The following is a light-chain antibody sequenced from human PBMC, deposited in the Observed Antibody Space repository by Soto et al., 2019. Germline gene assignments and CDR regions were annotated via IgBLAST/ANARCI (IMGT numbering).Light chain of an antibody. CDR1: QSISSW. CDR2: DAS. J-gene: IGKJ2*01. Sequence: DIQMTQSPSTLSASVGDRVTITCRASQSISSWLAWYQQKPGKAPELLIYDASSLESGVPSRFSGSGSGTEFTLTRSSLQPDDFATYYCQKYNSYTFGQGTKLEIK. CDR3: QKYNSYT. V-gene: IGKV1-5*01.